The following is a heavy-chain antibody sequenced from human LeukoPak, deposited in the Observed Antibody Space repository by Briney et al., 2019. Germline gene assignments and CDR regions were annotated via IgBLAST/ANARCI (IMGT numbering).Heavy chain of an antibody. V-gene: IGHV4-31*03. J-gene: IGHJ5*02. D-gene: IGHD3-10*01. CDR2: IYYSGST. CDR3: ARGSGPWFDP. Sequence: SETLSLTCTVSGGSISSGDYYWSWIRQHPGKGLEWIGYIYYSGSTYYNPFLKSRVTISVDTSKNQFSLKLSSVTAADTAVYYCARGSGPWFDPWGQGTLVTVSS. CDR1: GGSISSGDYY.